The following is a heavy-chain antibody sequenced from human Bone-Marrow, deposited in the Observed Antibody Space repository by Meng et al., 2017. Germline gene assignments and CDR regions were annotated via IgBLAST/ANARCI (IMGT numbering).Heavy chain of an antibody. CDR3: ARQLGATDY. D-gene: IGHD1-26*01. Sequence: QVPLVRGGGGLVKPRGSVRLCCAASVFTCSDYYMGWIRHAPGKVLEWVSYISSSGSTIYYADSVKGRFTISRDNAKNSLYLQMNSLRAEDTAVYYCARQLGATDYWGQGTLVTVSS. CDR2: ISSSGSTI. CDR1: VFTCSDYY. J-gene: IGHJ4*02. V-gene: IGHV3-11*01.